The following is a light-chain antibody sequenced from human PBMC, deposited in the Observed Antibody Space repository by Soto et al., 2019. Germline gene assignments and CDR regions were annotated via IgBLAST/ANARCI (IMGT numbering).Light chain of an antibody. J-gene: IGKJ2*01. V-gene: IGKV1-39*01. CDR2: STY. CDR1: QSLSSH. Sequence: IQMTQSPSALSASVGDRVTITCRASQSLSSHLHWYQEKPGKAPKLLIYSTYNLQSGVPSRFSGSGSGTDFTLTISNLQPEDFATYYCQQSYITPYTFGQGTNLEIK. CDR3: QQSYITPYT.